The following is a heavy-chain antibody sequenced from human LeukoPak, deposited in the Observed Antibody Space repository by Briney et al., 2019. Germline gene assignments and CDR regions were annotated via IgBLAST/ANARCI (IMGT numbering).Heavy chain of an antibody. J-gene: IGHJ5*02. D-gene: IGHD3/OR15-3a*01. CDR1: GFTFSSYW. V-gene: IGHV3-74*01. CDR2: INNDGSNT. CDR3: ARSGGTGFDP. Sequence: GGSLRLSCAVSGFTFSSYWMHWVRQAPGKGLMWVSHINNDGSNTRYADSVKGRFTTSRDNAKNTLYLQMKSLRGEDTAVYYCARSGGTGFDPWGQGTLVTVSS.